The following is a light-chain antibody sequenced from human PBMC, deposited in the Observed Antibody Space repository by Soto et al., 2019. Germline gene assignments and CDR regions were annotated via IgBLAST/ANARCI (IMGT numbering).Light chain of an antibody. V-gene: IGKV4-1*01. CDR2: WSS. J-gene: IGKJ2*01. CDR1: QSVLYSSNNENY. Sequence: DIVMTQSPDSLAVSLGERATINCKSSQSVLYSSNNENYLAWYQQKPGQPPKLLIYWSSTRESVVPDRFSGSGSGTDFTLTISSLQAEDVAVYYCQQYYTTPHTFGQWTKLEIK. CDR3: QQYYTTPHT.